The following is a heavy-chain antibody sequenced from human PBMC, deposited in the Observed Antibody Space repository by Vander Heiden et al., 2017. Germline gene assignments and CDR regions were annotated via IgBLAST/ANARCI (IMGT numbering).Heavy chain of an antibody. CDR2: IYWNDDK. V-gene: IGHV2-5*01. CDR3: ARNGDYDIDFYGMDV. CDR1: GLSVTTSGAG. Sequence: QITLKESGPTLVKPTQTLTLACSFSGLSVTTSGAGVFWMRQPPGKALEWLALIYWNDDKRYSPSLKNRVTITKDASKNQVVLTMTNVDREDTATYYCARNGDYDIDFYGMDVWGQGTTVTVSS. D-gene: IGHD4-17*01. J-gene: IGHJ6*02.